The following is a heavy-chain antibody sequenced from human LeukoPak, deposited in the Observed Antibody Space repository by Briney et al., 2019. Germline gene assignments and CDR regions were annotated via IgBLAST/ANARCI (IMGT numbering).Heavy chain of an antibody. V-gene: IGHV3-23*01. Sequence: GGSLRLPCAASGFTLSNYAMNWVRQAPGKGLEWVSSINGSGDKTYYADSVKGRFTISRDNSKNTLYLQMNSLRAEDTAVYYCAKPARTDYADYWGQGTLVTVSS. CDR3: AKPARTDYADY. J-gene: IGHJ4*02. D-gene: IGHD1-14*01. CDR1: GFTLSNYA. CDR2: INGSGDKT.